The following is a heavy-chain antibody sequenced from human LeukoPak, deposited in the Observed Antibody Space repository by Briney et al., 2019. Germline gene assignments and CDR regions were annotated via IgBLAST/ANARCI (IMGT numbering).Heavy chain of an antibody. Sequence: GESLKISCKGSGYSFTSYWIGWVRQMPGKGLEWMGIIYPGDSDTRYSPSFQGQVTISADKSIGTAYLQWSSLKASDTAMYYCARHPYCSGGSCYYDYWGQGTLVTVSS. V-gene: IGHV5-51*01. CDR2: IYPGDSDT. D-gene: IGHD2-15*01. CDR3: ARHPYCSGGSCYYDY. J-gene: IGHJ4*02. CDR1: GYSFTSYW.